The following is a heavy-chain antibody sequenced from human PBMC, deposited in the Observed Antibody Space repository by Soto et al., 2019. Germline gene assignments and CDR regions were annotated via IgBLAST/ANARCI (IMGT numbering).Heavy chain of an antibody. CDR3: ATLLYCSSTSCGSRWFDP. CDR2: FDPEDGET. Sequence: ASVKVSCKASGYTFTYYYIHWVRQAPGKGLEWMGGFDPEDGETIYAQKFQGRVTMTEDTSTDTAYMELSSLRSEDTAVYYCATLLYCSSTSCGSRWFDPWGQGTLVTVSS. D-gene: IGHD2-2*01. V-gene: IGHV1-24*01. J-gene: IGHJ5*02. CDR1: GYTFTYYY.